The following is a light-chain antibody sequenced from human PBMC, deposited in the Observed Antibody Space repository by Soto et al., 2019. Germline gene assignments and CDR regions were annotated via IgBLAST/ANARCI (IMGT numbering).Light chain of an antibody. J-gene: IGKJ3*01. CDR1: QSVRSNY. CDR3: LQYGTSPQFF. Sequence: EIVWTQSPGTPYLSPGESATLSCRASQSVRSNYLAWYQQRPGQAPRLLIYGAFTRASGIPDRFSGSGSGTDVTLTITLLEPEDLAVYYFLQYGTSPQFFFGPGTKGDI. V-gene: IGKV3-20*01. CDR2: GAF.